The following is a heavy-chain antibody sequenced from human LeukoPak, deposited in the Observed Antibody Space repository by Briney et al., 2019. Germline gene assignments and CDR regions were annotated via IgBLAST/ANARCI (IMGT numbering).Heavy chain of an antibody. CDR1: GGSISSNSYY. CDR3: ARVYDEYYFDY. D-gene: IGHD3-3*01. V-gene: IGHV4-39*07. CDR2: IYDSGST. J-gene: IGHJ4*02. Sequence: SETLSLTCTVSGGSISSNSYYWGWIRQPPGKGLEWIGSIYDSGSTYYNPSLKSRVTISVDTSKNQLSLKLISVTAADTAVYYCARVYDEYYFDYWGQGTLVTVSS.